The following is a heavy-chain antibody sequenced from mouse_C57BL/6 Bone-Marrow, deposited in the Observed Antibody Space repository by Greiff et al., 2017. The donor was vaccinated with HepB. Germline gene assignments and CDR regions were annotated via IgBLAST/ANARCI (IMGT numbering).Heavy chain of an antibody. CDR1: GYTFTSYG. J-gene: IGHJ2*01. Sequence: VMLVESGAELARPGASVKLSCKASGYTFTSYGISWVKQRTGQGLEWIGEIYPRSGNTYYNEKFKGKATLTADKSSSTAYMELRSLTSEDSAVYFCARRSYYSDYLYYFDYWGQGTTLTVSS. CDR2: IYPRSGNT. D-gene: IGHD2-5*01. V-gene: IGHV1-81*01. CDR3: ARRSYYSDYLYYFDY.